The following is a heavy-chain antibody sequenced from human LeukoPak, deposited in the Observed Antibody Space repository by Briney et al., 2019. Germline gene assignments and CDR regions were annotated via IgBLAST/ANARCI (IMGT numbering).Heavy chain of an antibody. D-gene: IGHD3-22*01. V-gene: IGHV3-73*01. CDR1: GFTFSGSA. CDR3: TRSRAYYYDSSCYSVNAFDI. Sequence: PGGSLRLSCAASGFTFSGSAMHWVRQASGKGLEWVGRIRSKANSYATAYAASMKGRFTISRDDSKNTAYLQMNSLKTEDTAVYYCTRSRAYYYDSSCYSVNAFDIWGQGTMVTVSS. CDR2: IRSKANSYAT. J-gene: IGHJ3*02.